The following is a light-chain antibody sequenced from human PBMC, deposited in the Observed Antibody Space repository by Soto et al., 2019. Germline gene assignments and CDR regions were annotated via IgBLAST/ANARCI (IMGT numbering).Light chain of an antibody. J-gene: IGKJ1*01. CDR2: KAS. CDR1: HSINYW. CDR3: QHYNSYPWT. Sequence: DIQMTQSPSTLSASVGDTVTITCRASHSINYWLAWYQQKPGRAPNLLIYKASSLPTGVPSRFSGSGSGTEFTLTISSLQPDDFATYYCQHYNSYPWTFGQGTKVEIK. V-gene: IGKV1-5*03.